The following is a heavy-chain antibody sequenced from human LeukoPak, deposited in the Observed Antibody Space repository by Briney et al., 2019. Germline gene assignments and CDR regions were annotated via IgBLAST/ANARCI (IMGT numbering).Heavy chain of an antibody. V-gene: IGHV3-21*01. Sequence: PGGSLRLSCAASGFTFSSYSMNWVRQAPGKGLEWVSSISSSSSYIYYADSVKGRFTISRDNAKNSLYLQMNSLRAEDTAVYYCAREDTADRGYPPWTQLRENFDYWGQGTLVTVSS. CDR1: GFTFSSYS. CDR2: ISSSSSYI. D-gene: IGHD5-18*01. J-gene: IGHJ4*02. CDR3: AREDTADRGYPPWTQLRENFDY.